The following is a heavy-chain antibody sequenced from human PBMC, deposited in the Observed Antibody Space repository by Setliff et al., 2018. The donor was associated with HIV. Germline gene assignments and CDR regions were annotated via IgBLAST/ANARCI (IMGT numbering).Heavy chain of an antibody. CDR3: ARRGRQQSDAFDI. D-gene: IGHD6-13*01. J-gene: IGHJ3*02. CDR1: GYSFTGHY. Sequence: GASVKVSCKASGYSFTGHYIHWVRQAPGQGLEWLGRIDPNSGGTKYAQKFQGRVTMTRDTSISTAYMELSRLRSDDTAVYYCARRGRQQSDAFDIWGQGTMVTVSS. CDR2: IDPNSGGT. V-gene: IGHV1-2*06.